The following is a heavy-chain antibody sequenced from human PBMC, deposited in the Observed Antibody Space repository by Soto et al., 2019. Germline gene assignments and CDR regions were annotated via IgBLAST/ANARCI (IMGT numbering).Heavy chain of an antibody. CDR3: TRGPRPISTGTGAY. D-gene: IGHD3-10*01. CDR1: GFIFKMYW. J-gene: IGHJ4*02. V-gene: IGHV3-74*01. Sequence: GGSLRLSCAASGFIFKMYWMHWVRQSPGNGLVWISRIYNDGTYSDYADSVRGRFTISRDNVNDTLYLQMNNLRAEDSGLYYCTRGPRPISTGTGAYWGQGNQVTVSS. CDR2: IYNDGTYS.